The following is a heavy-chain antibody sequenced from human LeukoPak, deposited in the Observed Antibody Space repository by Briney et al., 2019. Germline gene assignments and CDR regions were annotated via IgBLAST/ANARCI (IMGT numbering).Heavy chain of an antibody. CDR2: ISYDGSNK. J-gene: IGHJ4*02. CDR1: GFTFSSYA. D-gene: IGHD1-26*01. V-gene: IGHV3-30*04. Sequence: GGSLRLSCAASGFTFSSYAMHWVRQAPGKGLEGVAVISYDGSNKYYADSVKGRFTISRDNSKNTLYLQMNSLRAEDTAVYYCARAKPPVGATAFDYWGQGTLVTVSS. CDR3: ARAKPPVGATAFDY.